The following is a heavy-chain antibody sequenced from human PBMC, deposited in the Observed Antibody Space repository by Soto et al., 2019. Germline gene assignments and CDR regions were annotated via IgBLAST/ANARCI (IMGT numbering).Heavy chain of an antibody. V-gene: IGHV3-23*01. CDR2: ISGSGGST. J-gene: IGHJ4*02. CDR3: VRDRGNFDWPPLGYFDL. Sequence: EVQLLESGGGLVQPGGSLRLSCAASGFTFSSYAMSWVRQAPGKGLEWVSAISGSGGSTYYADSVKGRFTISRDNSKNTLYLQMNSLRAEDTAVYYCVRDRGNFDWPPLGYFDLWGQGTLVTVSS. D-gene: IGHD3-9*01. CDR1: GFTFSSYA.